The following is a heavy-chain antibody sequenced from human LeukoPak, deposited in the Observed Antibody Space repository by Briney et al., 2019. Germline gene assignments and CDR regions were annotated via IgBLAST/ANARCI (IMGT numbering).Heavy chain of an antibody. CDR1: GFTFSSYA. CDR2: IRGSGGST. D-gene: IGHD4-11*01. J-gene: IGHJ4*02. V-gene: IGHV3-23*01. CDR3: ANPGNPMTTHLPY. Sequence: PGGSLRLSCAASGFTFSSYAVSWVRQAPGKGLEWVSGIRGSGGSTYYADSVKGRFTISRDNSKNTLYLQMNSLRAEDTAVYYCANPGNPMTTHLPYWGQGTLVTVSS.